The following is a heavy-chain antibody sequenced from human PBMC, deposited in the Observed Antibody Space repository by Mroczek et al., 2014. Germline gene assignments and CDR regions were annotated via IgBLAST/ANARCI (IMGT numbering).Heavy chain of an antibody. CDR3: ARATMVRGATIDY. CDR2: INHSGST. CDR1: GGSFSGYY. V-gene: IGHV4-34*01. J-gene: IGHJ4*02. D-gene: IGHD3-10*01. Sequence: QVQLQESGAGLLKPSETLSLTCAVYGGSFSGYYWSWIRQPPGKGLEWIGEINHSGSTNYNPSLKSRVTISVDTSKNQFSLKLSSVTAADTAVYYCARATMVRGATIDYWGQGTLVTVSS.